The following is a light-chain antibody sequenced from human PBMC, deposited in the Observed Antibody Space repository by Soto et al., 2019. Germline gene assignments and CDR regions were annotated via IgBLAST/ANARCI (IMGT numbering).Light chain of an antibody. J-gene: IGKJ1*01. CDR3: QQYGSSPRT. Sequence: EIVLTQSPGTLSLSPVEIATLSCRASQSVSSTYLAWYQQKPGQAPRLLIYGASSRATGIPERFSGSGSVTDFTLTISRLEPEDFAVYFCQQYGSSPRTCGQGTKGDIK. V-gene: IGKV3-20*01. CDR2: GAS. CDR1: QSVSSTY.